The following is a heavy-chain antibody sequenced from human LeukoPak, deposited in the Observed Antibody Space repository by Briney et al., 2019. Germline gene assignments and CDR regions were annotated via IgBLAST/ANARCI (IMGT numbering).Heavy chain of an antibody. J-gene: IGHJ6*03. Sequence: GASVKVSCKASGYTFTSYAMHWVRQAPGQRLEWMGWINAGNGNTIYSQKFQGRVTITRDTSASTAYMELSSLRSEDTAVHYCARDANDYGAQKEVLGYYYYYMDVWGKGTTVTVSS. D-gene: IGHD4-17*01. CDR1: GYTFTSYA. V-gene: IGHV1-3*01. CDR2: INAGNGNT. CDR3: ARDANDYGAQKEVLGYYYYYMDV.